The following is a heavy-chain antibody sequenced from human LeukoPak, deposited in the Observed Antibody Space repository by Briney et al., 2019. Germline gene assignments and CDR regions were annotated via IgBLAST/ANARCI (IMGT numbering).Heavy chain of an antibody. D-gene: IGHD3-3*01. J-gene: IGHJ6*02. CDR2: IYYSGST. CDR1: GGSISSSSYY. Sequence: SETLCLTCTVSGGSISSSSYYWGWIRQPPGRGLEWIGSIYYSGSTYYNPSLKSRVTISVDTSKNQFSLKLSSVTAADTAVYYCASFANYDFWSGSMDVWGQGTTVTVSS. CDR3: ASFANYDFWSGSMDV. V-gene: IGHV4-39*01.